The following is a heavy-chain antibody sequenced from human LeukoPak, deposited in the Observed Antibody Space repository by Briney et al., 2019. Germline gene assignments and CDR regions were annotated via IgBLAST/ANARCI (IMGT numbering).Heavy chain of an antibody. Sequence: LETLSLTCTVSGGSISSSSYYWGWIRQPPGKGLEWIGSIYYSGSTYYNPSLKSRVTISVDTSKNQFSLKLSSVTAADTAVYYCARTRIVVVPAAIRADAFDIWGQGTMVTVSS. CDR1: GGSISSSSYY. CDR3: ARTRIVVVPAAIRADAFDI. V-gene: IGHV4-39*07. J-gene: IGHJ3*02. CDR2: IYYSGST. D-gene: IGHD2-2*01.